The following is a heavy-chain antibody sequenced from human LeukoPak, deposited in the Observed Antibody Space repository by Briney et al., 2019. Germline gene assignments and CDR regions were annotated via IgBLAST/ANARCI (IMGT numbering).Heavy chain of an antibody. Sequence: GGSLRLSCAASGFKFSNYWMSWVRQAPGKGPQWVANIKQDGSAKYYVDSVKGRFTISRDNVNSSLYLQMNSLRAEDTAIYYCVRLSGPLDDYWGQGTLVTVSS. J-gene: IGHJ4*02. CDR3: VRLSGPLDDY. D-gene: IGHD1-26*01. CDR1: GFKFSNYW. CDR2: IKQDGSAK. V-gene: IGHV3-7*03.